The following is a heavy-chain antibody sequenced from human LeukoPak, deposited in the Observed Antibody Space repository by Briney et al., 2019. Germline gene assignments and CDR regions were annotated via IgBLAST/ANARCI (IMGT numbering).Heavy chain of an antibody. CDR3: ASMSGYYPSYYFDY. J-gene: IGHJ4*02. V-gene: IGHV1-18*01. D-gene: IGHD3-3*01. CDR1: GYTFISYG. Sequence: ASVKVSCKASGYTFISYGITWVRQAPGQGLEWLGWISAYNGNIDYAQKLQGRVTLTTDTSTSTAYMEVRSLRSDDTAVYYCASMSGYYPSYYFDYWGQGTLVAVSS. CDR2: ISAYNGNI.